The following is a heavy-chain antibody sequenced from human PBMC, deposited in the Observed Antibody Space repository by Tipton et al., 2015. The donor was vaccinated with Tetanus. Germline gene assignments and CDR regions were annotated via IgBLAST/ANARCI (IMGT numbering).Heavy chain of an antibody. CDR3: ARHLGGLRGGLPGAN. CDR1: GYVFTMYW. Sequence: VQLVQSGAEVKEPGESLKISCKGSGYVFTMYWIAWVRQMPGKGLEWMGLIFPGNSDTRYRPSFQGRVPISANTSISTAYLQWNGLEASDPAVYYCARHLGGLRGGLPGANWGQGPLVTVSS. CDR2: IFPGNSDT. V-gene: IGHV5-51*01. J-gene: IGHJ4*02. D-gene: IGHD3-16*01.